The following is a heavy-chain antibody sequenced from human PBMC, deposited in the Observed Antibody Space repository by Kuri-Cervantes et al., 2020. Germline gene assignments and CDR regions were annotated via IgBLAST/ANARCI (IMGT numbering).Heavy chain of an antibody. CDR2: IIPIFGTA. D-gene: IGHD6-13*01. V-gene: IGHV1-69*13. Sequence: SVKVSCKASGYTFTSYGISWVRQAPGQGLEWMGGIIPIFGTANYAQKFQGRVTITADESTSTAYMELSSLRSEDTAVYYCARDLHIAAAGGDYWGQGTLVTVSS. J-gene: IGHJ4*02. CDR3: ARDLHIAAAGGDY. CDR1: GYTFTSYG.